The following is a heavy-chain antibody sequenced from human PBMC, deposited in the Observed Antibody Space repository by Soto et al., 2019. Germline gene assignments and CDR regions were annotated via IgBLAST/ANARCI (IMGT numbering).Heavy chain of an antibody. J-gene: IGHJ4*02. CDR3: ARGLYDFWSGYYGHFDY. CDR1: GGTFSSYT. Sequence: GASVKVSCKASGGTFSSYTISWVRQAPGRGLEWMGRIIPILGIANYAQKFQGRVTITADKSTSTAYMELSSLRSEDTAVYYCARGLYDFWSGYYGHFDYWGQGTLVTVSS. D-gene: IGHD3-3*01. V-gene: IGHV1-69*02. CDR2: IIPILGIA.